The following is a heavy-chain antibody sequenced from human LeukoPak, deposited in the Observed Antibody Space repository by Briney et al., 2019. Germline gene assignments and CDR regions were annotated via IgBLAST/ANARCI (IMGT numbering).Heavy chain of an antibody. CDR2: IYSGGST. J-gene: IGHJ4*02. CDR1: GFTVSSNY. V-gene: IGHV3-66*01. Sequence: GGSLRLSCAASGFTVSSNYMSWVRQAPGKGLEWVSVIYSGGSTYYADSVKGGFTISRDNSKNTLYLQMNSLRAEDTAVYYCAREVVGSWPYYFDYWGQGTLVTVSS. CDR3: AREVVGSWPYYFDY. D-gene: IGHD1-26*01.